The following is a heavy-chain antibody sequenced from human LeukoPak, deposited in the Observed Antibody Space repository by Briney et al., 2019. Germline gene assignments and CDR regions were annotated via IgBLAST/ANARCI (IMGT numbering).Heavy chain of an antibody. CDR3: ARVGSIAAAGTPDY. V-gene: IGHV3-11*06. J-gene: IGHJ4*02. Sequence: PGGSLRLSCAASGFSFSDYYMTWIRQAPGKGLXXXXXXSSSSSHTNYADSVKGRFTISRDNAKNSLSLQVNSLRADDTAVYYCARVGSIAAAGTPDYWGQGTLVTVSS. CDR1: GFSFSDYY. CDR2: XSSSSSHT. D-gene: IGHD6-13*01.